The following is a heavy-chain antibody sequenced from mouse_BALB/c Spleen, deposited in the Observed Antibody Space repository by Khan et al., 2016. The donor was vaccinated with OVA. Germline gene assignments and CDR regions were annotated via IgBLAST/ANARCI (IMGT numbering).Heavy chain of an antibody. CDR1: GYTFTSYW. CDR2: IYPGIGDT. V-gene: IGHV1-87*01. Sequence: QVQLKQSGAELARPGASVKLSCKASGYTFTSYWMQWVKQRPGQGLEWIGAIYPGIGDTRYTQKFRGKATLTADKSSTTAYMQLSSLASEDSAVYYCARAGGTYDGYFGYFDVWGEGTTVTVSS. CDR3: ARAGGTYDGYFGYFDV. D-gene: IGHD2-3*01. J-gene: IGHJ1*01.